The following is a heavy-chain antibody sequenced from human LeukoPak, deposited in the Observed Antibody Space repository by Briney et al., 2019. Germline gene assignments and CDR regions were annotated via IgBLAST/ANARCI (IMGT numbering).Heavy chain of an antibody. CDR1: GFTFSSYG. D-gene: IGHD6-6*01. Sequence: GGTLRLSCAASGFTFSSYGMSWVRQAPGKGLEWFSAISGSGGSTYYADSVKGRFTISSDNAKNSLDLQMNSLRAEDTAVCYCARDPYSSSAFDYWGQGTLVTVSS. J-gene: IGHJ4*02. V-gene: IGHV3-23*01. CDR3: ARDPYSSSAFDY. CDR2: ISGSGGST.